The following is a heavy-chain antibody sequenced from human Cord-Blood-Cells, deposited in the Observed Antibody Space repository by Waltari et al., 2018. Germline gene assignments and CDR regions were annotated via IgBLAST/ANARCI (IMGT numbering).Heavy chain of an antibody. V-gene: IGHV1-69*01. CDR3: ARDLTYSGSYYWFDP. CDR2: IIPIFGTA. Sequence: QVQLVQSGAEVKKPGSSVKVPCKASGGTFRSYPISWVRQAPGQGLEWMGGIIPIFGTANYAQKFQGRVTITADESTSTAYMELSSLRSEDTAVYYCARDLTYSGSYYWFDPWGQGTLVTVSS. CDR1: GGTFRSYP. D-gene: IGHD1-26*01. J-gene: IGHJ5*02.